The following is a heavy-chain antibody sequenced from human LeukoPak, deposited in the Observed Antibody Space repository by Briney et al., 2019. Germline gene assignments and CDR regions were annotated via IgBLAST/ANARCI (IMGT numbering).Heavy chain of an antibody. V-gene: IGHV1-18*01. D-gene: IGHD3-22*01. J-gene: IGHJ6*03. Sequence: ASVKVSCKASGYTFTSYGISWVRQAPGQGLEWMGWISAYNGNTNNAQKLQGRVTMTTDTSTSTAYMELRSLRSDDTAVYYCARDRRIVVVEGYYYYYMDVWGKGTTVTVSS. CDR1: GYTFTSYG. CDR2: ISAYNGNT. CDR3: ARDRRIVVVEGYYYYYMDV.